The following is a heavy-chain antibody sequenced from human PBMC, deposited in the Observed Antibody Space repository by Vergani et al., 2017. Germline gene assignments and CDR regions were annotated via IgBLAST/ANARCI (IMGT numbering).Heavy chain of an antibody. V-gene: IGHV3-48*04. D-gene: IGHD5-12*01. Sequence: EVQLVESGGGLVQPGGSLRLSCAASGFTFSSYSTNWVRQAPGKGMEWVSYISSSSSTIYYADSGKGRFTISRDNAKNSLYLQMNSLRAEDTAVYYCARKGIVATMPRYFDYWGQGTLVTVSS. J-gene: IGHJ4*02. CDR3: ARKGIVATMPRYFDY. CDR2: ISSSSSTI. CDR1: GFTFSSYS.